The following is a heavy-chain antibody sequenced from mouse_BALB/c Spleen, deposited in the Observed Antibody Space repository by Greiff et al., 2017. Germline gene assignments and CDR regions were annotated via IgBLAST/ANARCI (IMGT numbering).Heavy chain of an antibody. J-gene: IGHJ2*01. D-gene: IGHD2-4*01. CDR2: ISSGGGST. CDR1: GFAFSSYD. V-gene: IGHV5-12-1*01. CDR3: ARQGSTMITTGYYFDY. Sequence: EVQGVESGGGLVKPGGSLKLSCAASGFAFSSYDMSWVRQTPGKRLEWVAYISSGGGSTYYPDTVKGRFTISRDNAKNTLYLQMSSLKSEDTAMYYCARQGSTMITTGYYFDYWGQGTTLTVSS.